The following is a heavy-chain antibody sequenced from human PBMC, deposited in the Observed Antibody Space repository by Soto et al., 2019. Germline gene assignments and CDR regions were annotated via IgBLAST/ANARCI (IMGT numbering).Heavy chain of an antibody. V-gene: IGHV5-51*01. D-gene: IGHD6-19*01. CDR1: GYSFTSYW. Sequence: GESLKISCEGSGYSFTSYWIGWVRQMPGKGLEWMGIIYPGDSDTRYSPSFQGQVTISADKSISTAYLQWSSLKASDTAMYYCARDSAVAGRHYYYYYGMDVWGQGTTVTVSS. CDR2: IYPGDSDT. J-gene: IGHJ6*02. CDR3: ARDSAVAGRHYYYYYGMDV.